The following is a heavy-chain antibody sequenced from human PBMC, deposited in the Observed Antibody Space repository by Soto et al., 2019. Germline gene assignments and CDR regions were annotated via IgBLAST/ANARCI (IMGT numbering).Heavy chain of an antibody. CDR3: AKAYSCGGDCYASPYFDY. J-gene: IGHJ4*02. V-gene: IGHV1-2*02. CDR2: INPNSGGT. CDR1: GYTFTGYY. Sequence: ASVKVSCKASGYTFTGYYMHWVRQAPGQGLEWMGWINPNSGGTNYAQKFQGRVTMTRDTSISTAYMQLSRLRSDDTAVYYCAKAYSCGGDCYASPYFDYWGQGTLVTVSS. D-gene: IGHD2-21*02.